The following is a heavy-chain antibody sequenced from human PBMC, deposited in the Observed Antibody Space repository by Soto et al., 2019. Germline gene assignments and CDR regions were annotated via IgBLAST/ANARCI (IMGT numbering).Heavy chain of an antibody. CDR3: ARDLALGYCSGGSCPPRYDY. CDR1: GGTFSSYA. V-gene: IGHV1-69*13. D-gene: IGHD2-15*01. Sequence: GASVKVSCKASGGTFSSYAISWVRQAPGQGLEWMGGIIPIFGTANYAQKFQGRVTITADESTSTAYMELSSLRSEDTAVYYCARDLALGYCSGGSCPPRYDYWGQGTLVTVSS. CDR2: IIPIFGTA. J-gene: IGHJ4*02.